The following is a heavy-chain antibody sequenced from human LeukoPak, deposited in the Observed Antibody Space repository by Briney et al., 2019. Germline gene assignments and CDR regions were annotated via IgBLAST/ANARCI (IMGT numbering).Heavy chain of an antibody. V-gene: IGHV4-59*01. Sequence: SETLSLTCTVSGGSISSYYWSWIRQPPGKGLEWIGYFYYSGSTNYNPSLKSRVTISVDTSKNQFSLKLSSVTAADTAVYYCARDRPYCSSTSCLNDAFDIWGQGTMVTVSS. CDR2: FYYSGST. J-gene: IGHJ3*02. D-gene: IGHD2-2*01. CDR3: ARDRPYCSSTSCLNDAFDI. CDR1: GGSISSYY.